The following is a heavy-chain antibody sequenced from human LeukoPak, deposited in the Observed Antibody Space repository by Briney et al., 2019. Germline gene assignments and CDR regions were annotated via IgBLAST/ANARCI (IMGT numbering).Heavy chain of an antibody. J-gene: IGHJ4*02. CDR1: GGSISSGGYY. CDR3: ARVARGSYSVDY. CDR2: IYHSGST. Sequence: SETLSLTCTVSGGSISSGGYYWSWIRQPPGKGLEWIGYIYHSGSTYYNPSLKSRVTISVDRSKNQFSLKLSSVTAADTAMYYCARVARGSYSVDYWGQGTLVTVSS. V-gene: IGHV4-30-2*01. D-gene: IGHD1-26*01.